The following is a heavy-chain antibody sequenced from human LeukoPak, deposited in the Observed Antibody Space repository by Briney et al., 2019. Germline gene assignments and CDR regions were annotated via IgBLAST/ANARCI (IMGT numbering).Heavy chain of an antibody. CDR2: IYTSGST. CDR1: GGSISSYY. V-gene: IGHV4-4*07. J-gene: IGHJ5*02. CDR3: ARDREAVANRGYDWFDP. D-gene: IGHD7-27*01. Sequence: SETLSLTCTVSGGSISSYYWSWIRQPAGKGLEWIGRIYTSGSTNYNPSLNSRVTMSVDTSKNQFSLKLSSVAAADTAVYYCARDREAVANRGYDWFDPWGQGTLVTVSS.